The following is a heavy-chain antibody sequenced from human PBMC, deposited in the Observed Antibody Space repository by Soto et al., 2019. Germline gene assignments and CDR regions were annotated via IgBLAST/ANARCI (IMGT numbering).Heavy chain of an antibody. J-gene: IGHJ4*02. Sequence: QVQLVQSGAEVKKPGASVKVSCKASGYTFTSYAMHWVRQDPGQRLEWMGWINAGNGNTKYSQKFQGRVTITRDTSASTAYMELSSLRSEDTAVYYCARETPAYCGGDCYPDYWGQGTLVTVSS. D-gene: IGHD2-21*02. CDR1: GYTFTSYA. CDR3: ARETPAYCGGDCYPDY. V-gene: IGHV1-3*01. CDR2: INAGNGNT.